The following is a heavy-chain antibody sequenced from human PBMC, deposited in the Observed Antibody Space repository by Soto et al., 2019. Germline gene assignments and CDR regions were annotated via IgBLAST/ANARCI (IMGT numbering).Heavy chain of an antibody. V-gene: IGHV1-69*01. CDR2: IIPIFGTA. Sequence: QVQLVQSGAEVKKPGSSVKVSCKASGGTFSSYAISWVRQAHGQGLEWMGGIIPIFGTANYAQKFQGRVTITADESTSTAYMSLSSLRSEDTALYYCARDLVVVPAAIRAPYYYYGMDVWGQGTTVTVSS. CDR3: ARDLVVVPAAIRAPYYYYGMDV. D-gene: IGHD2-2*02. CDR1: GGTFSSYA. J-gene: IGHJ6*02.